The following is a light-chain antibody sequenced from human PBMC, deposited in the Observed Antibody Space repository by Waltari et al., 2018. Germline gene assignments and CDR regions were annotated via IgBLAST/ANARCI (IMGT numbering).Light chain of an antibody. J-gene: IGKJ4*01. Sequence: DIQMTQSPSSVSASVGDRVTITCRASQATSGWFAWYQQKPGSAPKLRIYGASSLQSVGPSRFSGRGAGTDFTLTISSLQPEDFATYYCQQATSLPLTFGGGTKVEIK. CDR1: QATSGW. CDR2: GAS. CDR3: QQATSLPLT. V-gene: IGKV1-12*01.